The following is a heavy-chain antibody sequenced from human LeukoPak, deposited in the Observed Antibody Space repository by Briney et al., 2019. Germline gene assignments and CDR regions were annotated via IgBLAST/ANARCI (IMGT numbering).Heavy chain of an antibody. CDR2: INHSGST. Sequence: SETLSLTCAVYGGSFSGYYWSWIRQPPGKGLEWIGEINHSGSTNYNPSLKSRVTISVDTSKNQFSLKLSSVTAADTAVYYCASLITMVRGSDWFDPWGQGTLVTVSS. V-gene: IGHV4-34*01. CDR3: ASLITMVRGSDWFDP. J-gene: IGHJ5*02. CDR1: GGSFSGYY. D-gene: IGHD3-10*01.